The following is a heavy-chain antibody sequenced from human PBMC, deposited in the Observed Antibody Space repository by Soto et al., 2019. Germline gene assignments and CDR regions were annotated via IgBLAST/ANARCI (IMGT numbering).Heavy chain of an antibody. CDR2: INHSGST. D-gene: IGHD3-10*01. CDR3: ARGIYYYGSGSYYFDY. CDR1: GGSFSGYY. Sequence: SETLSLTCAVYGGSFSGYYWSWIRQPPGKGLEWIGEINHSGSTNYNPSLKSRVTISVDTSKNQFSLKLSSVTAADTAVYYCARGIYYYGSGSYYFDYWGQGTLVTVSS. J-gene: IGHJ4*02. V-gene: IGHV4-34*01.